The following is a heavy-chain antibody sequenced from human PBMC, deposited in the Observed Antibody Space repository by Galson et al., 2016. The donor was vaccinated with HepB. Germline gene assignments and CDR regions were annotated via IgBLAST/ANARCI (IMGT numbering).Heavy chain of an antibody. CDR2: ISNRGDSI. CDR1: GFIFSTYE. J-gene: IGHJ4*02. D-gene: IGHD3-22*01. V-gene: IGHV3-48*03. CDR3: ARASYYYDSSDYRASYYFDY. Sequence: LRLSCVASGFIFSTYEMNWVRQAPGKGLAWVSYISNRGDSIYYADSVKGRFTISRDNAKNSLYLQMNSLRAEDTAVYYCARASYYYDSSDYRASYYFDYWGQGTLVTVSS.